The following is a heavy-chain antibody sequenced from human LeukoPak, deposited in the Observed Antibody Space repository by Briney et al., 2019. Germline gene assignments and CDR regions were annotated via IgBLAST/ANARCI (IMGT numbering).Heavy chain of an antibody. CDR3: TRGAGWLIDY. CDR2: IHNSGTS. V-gene: IGHV4-59*01. D-gene: IGHD3-16*01. Sequence: SETLSLTCTVSDDSISDYYRGWIRQPPGKGLERIGYIHNSGTSTYNLSLKSRVTISADTSKNQFSLKLNSMTTADTVVYYCTRGAGWLIDYWGQGILVTVSS. J-gene: IGHJ4*02. CDR1: DDSISDYY.